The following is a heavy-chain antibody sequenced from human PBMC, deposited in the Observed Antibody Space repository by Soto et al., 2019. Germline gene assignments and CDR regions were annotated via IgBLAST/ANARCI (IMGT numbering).Heavy chain of an antibody. CDR2: ISFDGSHK. J-gene: IGHJ4*02. Sequence: HPGGSLRLSCAASGFTFSTSALHWVRQAPGKGLEWVALISFDGSHKYYADSVKGRFTISRDNSNNTLYLQMDSLRAEDTAVYYCARASPEGPYFDYWGQGTQVTVSS. V-gene: IGHV3-30-3*01. CDR1: GFTFSTSA. D-gene: IGHD3-16*01. CDR3: ARASPEGPYFDY.